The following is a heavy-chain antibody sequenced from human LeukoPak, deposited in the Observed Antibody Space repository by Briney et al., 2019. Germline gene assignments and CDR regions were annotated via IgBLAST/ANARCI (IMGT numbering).Heavy chain of an antibody. Sequence: PGGSLRLSCAASGFTLSSYWISWVRQAPGKGLEWVANIKQDGSEKYYVGSVKGRFTISRDNAKDTVYLQMNSLRAEDTAVYYCAXAVAAAXXXWGQGTLXTV. CDR2: IKQDGSEK. CDR3: AXAVAAAXXX. J-gene: IGHJ4*02. V-gene: IGHV3-7*01. D-gene: IGHD6-13*01. CDR1: GFTLSSYW.